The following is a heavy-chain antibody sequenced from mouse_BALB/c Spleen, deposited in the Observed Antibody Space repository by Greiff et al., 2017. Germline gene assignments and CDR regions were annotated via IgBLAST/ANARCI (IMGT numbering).Heavy chain of an antibody. J-gene: IGHJ4*01. CDR2: ISSGGSYT. Sequence: DVMLVESGGDLVKPGGSLKLSCAASGFTFSSYGMSWVRQTPDKRLEWVATISSGGSYTYYPDSVKGRFTISRDNAKNTLYLQMSSLKSEDTAMYYCARLEVSGYYAMDYWGQGTSVTVSS. CDR3: ARLEVSGYYAMDY. D-gene: IGHD3-1*01. V-gene: IGHV5-6*02. CDR1: GFTFSSYG.